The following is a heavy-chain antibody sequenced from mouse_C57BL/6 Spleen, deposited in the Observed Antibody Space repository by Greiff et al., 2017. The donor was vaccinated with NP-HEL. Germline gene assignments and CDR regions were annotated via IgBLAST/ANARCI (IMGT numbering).Heavy chain of an antibody. CDR1: GFTFSDYG. Sequence: EVQGVESGGGLVKPGGSLKLSCAASGFTFSDYGMHWVRQAPEKGLEWVAYISSGSSTIYYADTVKGRFTISRDNAKNTLFLQMTSLRSEDTAMYYCARGSYDGYYERDAMDYWGQGTSVTVSS. J-gene: IGHJ4*01. V-gene: IGHV5-17*01. D-gene: IGHD2-3*01. CDR2: ISSGSSTI. CDR3: ARGSYDGYYERDAMDY.